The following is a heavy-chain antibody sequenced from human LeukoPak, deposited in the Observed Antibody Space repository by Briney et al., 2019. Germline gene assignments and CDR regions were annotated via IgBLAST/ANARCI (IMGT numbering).Heavy chain of an antibody. CDR2: ISTSSSPI. Sequence: GGSLRLSCAASGFTFSSYTMNWVRQAPGKGLEWVSFISTSSSPIYYADSVKGRFTISRDDAKNSVYLQMNSLRDEDTAVYYCARGGLEWLSYWGQGTLVAVSS. CDR3: ARGGLEWLSY. J-gene: IGHJ4*02. CDR1: GFTFSSYT. D-gene: IGHD6-19*01. V-gene: IGHV3-48*02.